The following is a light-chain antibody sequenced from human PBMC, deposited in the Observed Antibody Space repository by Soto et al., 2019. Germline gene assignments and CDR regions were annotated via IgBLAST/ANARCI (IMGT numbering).Light chain of an antibody. Sequence: EIVLAPSPGTLSLSPVERATLSCRASQSVTNSFLAWYQQKPGQAPRLLISGASKRATGIPDRINGGGSGADFILTINSLEAGDSAVYFCQQGGNWPVTFGQGTRLEIK. CDR1: QSVTNSF. V-gene: IGKV3D-20*02. J-gene: IGKJ5*01. CDR2: GAS. CDR3: QQGGNWPVT.